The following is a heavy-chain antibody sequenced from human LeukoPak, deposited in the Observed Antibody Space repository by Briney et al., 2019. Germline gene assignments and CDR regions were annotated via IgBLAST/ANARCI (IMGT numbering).Heavy chain of an antibody. V-gene: IGHV3-15*01. CDR3: TSEPYYYDSSGYSSADY. CDR2: IKSKTDGGTT. D-gene: IGHD3-22*01. CDR1: GFNFSNAW. Sequence: GGSLRLSCAASGFNFSNAWMSWVRQDPGKGLEWVGRIKSKTDGGTTDYAAPVKGRFTISRDDSKNTLYLQMNSLKTEDTAVYYCTSEPYYYDSSGYSSADYWGQGTLVTVSS. J-gene: IGHJ4*02.